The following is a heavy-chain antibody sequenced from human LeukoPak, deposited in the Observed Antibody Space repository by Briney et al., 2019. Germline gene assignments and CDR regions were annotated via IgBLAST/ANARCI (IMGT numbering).Heavy chain of an antibody. CDR1: GGSISSYY. V-gene: IGHV4-59*01. Sequence: PSETLSLTCTVSGGSISSYYWSWIRQPPGKGLEWSGYIYYSGSTNYNLSLKSRVTISVDTPKNQFSLKLSSVTAADTAVYYCARGIRIAAAGGLDPWGQGTLVTVSS. CDR2: IYYSGST. J-gene: IGHJ5*02. D-gene: IGHD6-13*01. CDR3: ARGIRIAAAGGLDP.